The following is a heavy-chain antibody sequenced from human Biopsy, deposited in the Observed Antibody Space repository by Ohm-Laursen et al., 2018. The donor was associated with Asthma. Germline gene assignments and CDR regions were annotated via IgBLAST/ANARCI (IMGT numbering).Heavy chain of an antibody. V-gene: IGHV1-24*01. CDR3: ARHWDWGSFFDY. D-gene: IGHD7-27*01. CDR1: GDTLTERS. J-gene: IGHJ4*02. CDR2: FDIEDGEA. Sequence: ASVKVSCKVSGDTLTERSIHWVRQAPGKGLEWMGGFDIEDGEASYAQKFKGRVTLTEDPSTDTVYMELSSLRSEDTAVYYCARHWDWGSFFDYRGQGTLVTVSS.